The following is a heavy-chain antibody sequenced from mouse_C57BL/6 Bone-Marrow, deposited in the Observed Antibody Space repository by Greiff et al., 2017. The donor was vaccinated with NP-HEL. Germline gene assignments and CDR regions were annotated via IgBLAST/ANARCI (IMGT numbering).Heavy chain of an antibody. V-gene: IGHV1-52*01. CDR2: IDPSDSET. D-gene: IGHD3-1*01. Sequence: QVQLQQPGAELVRPGSSVKLSCKASGYTFTSYWMHWVKQRPIQGLEWIGNIDPSDSETHYNQKFKDKATLTVDKSSSTAYMQLSSLTSEDSAVYYCARTGRRNWYFDVWGTGTTVTVSS. CDR1: GYTFTSYW. CDR3: ARTGRRNWYFDV. J-gene: IGHJ1*03.